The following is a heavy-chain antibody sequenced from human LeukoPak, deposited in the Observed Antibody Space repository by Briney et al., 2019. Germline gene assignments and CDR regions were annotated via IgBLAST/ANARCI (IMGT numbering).Heavy chain of an antibody. CDR3: ASVLPTRDAFDI. CDR1: GGSISSSSYY. CDR2: IYYSGST. J-gene: IGHJ3*02. V-gene: IGHV4-39*07. D-gene: IGHD2/OR15-2a*01. Sequence: KPSETLSLTCTVSGGSISSSSYYWGWIRQPPGKGLEWIGSIYYSGSTYYNPSLKSRFTISVDTSKNQFSLKLSSVTAADTAVYYCASVLPTRDAFDIWGQGTMATVSS.